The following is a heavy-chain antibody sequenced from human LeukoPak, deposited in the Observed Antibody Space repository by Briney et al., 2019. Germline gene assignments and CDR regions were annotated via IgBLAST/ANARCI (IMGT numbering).Heavy chain of an antibody. V-gene: IGHV5-10-1*01. CDR3: ATSGVPAAMVNWFYP. J-gene: IGHJ5*02. D-gene: IGHD2-2*01. CDR1: GYSFTSYW. Sequence: GESLRISCKGSGYSFTSYWISWVRQMPGKGLEWMGRIDPSDSYTNYSPSFQGHVTISADKSISTAYLQWSSLKASDTAMYYCATSGVPAAMVNWFYPWGQGTLVTVSS. CDR2: IDPSDSYT.